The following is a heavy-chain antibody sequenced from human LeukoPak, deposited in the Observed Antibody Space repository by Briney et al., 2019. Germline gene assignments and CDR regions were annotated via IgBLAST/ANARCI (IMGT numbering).Heavy chain of an antibody. CDR2: IYSSGST. V-gene: IGHV4-59*01. Sequence: SETLSLTCTVSGGSISSYYWSWIRQPPGKGLEWIGYIYSSGSTNYNPSLKSRVTISVDTSKNQFSLKLSSVTAADTAVYYCARDRCSGGSCYSVGPWFDPWGQGTLVTVSS. J-gene: IGHJ5*02. CDR3: ARDRCSGGSCYSVGPWFDP. D-gene: IGHD2-15*01. CDR1: GGSISSYY.